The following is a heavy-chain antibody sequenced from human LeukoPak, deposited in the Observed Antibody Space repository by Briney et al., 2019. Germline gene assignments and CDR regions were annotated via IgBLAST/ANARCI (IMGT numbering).Heavy chain of an antibody. Sequence: ASVKVSCKASGYTFINYHMHWVRQAPGQGLEWMGIINPTDGSTSYAQKFQGRVTMTRDMSTSTVYMQLNSLGFEDTAVYFCARRSGSPEYFQHWGQGTQVTVSS. J-gene: IGHJ1*01. CDR3: ARRSGSPEYFQH. CDR1: GYTFINYH. D-gene: IGHD1-26*01. V-gene: IGHV1-46*01. CDR2: INPTDGST.